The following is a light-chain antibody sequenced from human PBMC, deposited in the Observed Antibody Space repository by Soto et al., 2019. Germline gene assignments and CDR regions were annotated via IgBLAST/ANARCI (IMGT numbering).Light chain of an antibody. Sequence: QSVLTQPPSVSGAPGQRVTISCTGSSSNIGAGYDVHWYQQLPGIAPKLLIYDNTNRPSGVPDRFSGSKSGTSASLAITGLQAEDEADYYCQSYDSSLSGSRVFGTGNKVTVL. CDR1: SSNIGAGYD. V-gene: IGLV1-40*01. CDR2: DNT. J-gene: IGLJ1*01. CDR3: QSYDSSLSGSRV.